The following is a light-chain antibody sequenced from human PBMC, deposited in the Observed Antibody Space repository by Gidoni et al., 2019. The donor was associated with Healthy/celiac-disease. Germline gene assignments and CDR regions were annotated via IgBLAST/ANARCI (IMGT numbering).Light chain of an antibody. J-gene: IGKJ3*01. Sequence: DIVMTQSPLSLPVTPGEPASISCRSSQSLLHSNGYNYLDWYLQKQGQAPQLLISLGSNRASGVPDRFSGSGSGTDFTLKISRVEAEDVGVYYCMQALQTPRAFGPGTKVDIK. CDR3: MQALQTPRA. V-gene: IGKV2-28*01. CDR2: LGS. CDR1: QSLLHSNGYNY.